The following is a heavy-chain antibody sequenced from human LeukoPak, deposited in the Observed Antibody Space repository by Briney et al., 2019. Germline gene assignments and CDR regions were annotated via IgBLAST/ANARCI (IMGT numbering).Heavy chain of an antibody. Sequence: SETLSLTCTVSGGSTNTYCWRWIRQPAEKGLEWIGRIYPSGSTYYNPSLKSRVTISIDKSNNQFSLRLTSVTSADTAVYYCARDRSGYSEYYFDYWGQGSLVTVSS. CDR1: GGSTNTYC. D-gene: IGHD5-12*01. CDR3: ARDRSGYSEYYFDY. CDR2: IYPSGST. V-gene: IGHV4-4*07. J-gene: IGHJ4*02.